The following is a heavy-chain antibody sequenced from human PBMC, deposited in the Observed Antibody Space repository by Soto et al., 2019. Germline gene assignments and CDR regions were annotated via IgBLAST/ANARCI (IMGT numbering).Heavy chain of an antibody. J-gene: IGHJ4*02. D-gene: IGHD3-10*01. CDR2: IWYDGSNK. Sequence: QVQLVESGGGVVQPGRSLRLSCAASGFTFSSYGMHWVRQAPGKGLEWVAVIWYDGSNKYYADSVKGRFTISRDNSKNTLYLQMNSLRAEDTAVYYCARAPMVRGVIRHLDYWGQGTLVTVSS. CDR1: GFTFSSYG. V-gene: IGHV3-33*01. CDR3: ARAPMVRGVIRHLDY.